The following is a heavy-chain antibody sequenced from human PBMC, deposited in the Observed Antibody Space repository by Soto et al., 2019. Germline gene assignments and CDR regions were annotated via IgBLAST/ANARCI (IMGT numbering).Heavy chain of an antibody. J-gene: IGHJ6*02. CDR2: IYYSGST. V-gene: IGHV4-30-4*01. Sequence: SLTCTVSGGSISSGDYYWSWIRQPPGKGLEWIGYIYYSGSTYYNPSLKSRVTISVDTSKNQFSLKLSSVTAADTAVYYCAKDSFFSLEYYDFWNGGPYGMDVWGQGTTVTVSS. CDR1: GGSISSGDYY. D-gene: IGHD3-3*01. CDR3: AKDSFFSLEYYDFWNGGPYGMDV.